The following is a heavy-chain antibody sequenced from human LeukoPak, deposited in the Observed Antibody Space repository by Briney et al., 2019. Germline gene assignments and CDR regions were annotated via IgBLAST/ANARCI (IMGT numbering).Heavy chain of an antibody. CDR1: GFTFSSYS. Sequence: GGSLRLSCAASGFTFSSYSMNWVRQAPGKGLEWVSYISSSSSTIYYADSVKGRFTISRDNAKNSVHLQMNSLGDEDTAVYYCAREFVDRGFRYGYDYYYGMDVWGQGTTVTVSS. CDR3: AREFVDRGFRYGYDYYYGMDV. J-gene: IGHJ6*02. CDR2: ISSSSSTI. D-gene: IGHD5-18*01. V-gene: IGHV3-48*02.